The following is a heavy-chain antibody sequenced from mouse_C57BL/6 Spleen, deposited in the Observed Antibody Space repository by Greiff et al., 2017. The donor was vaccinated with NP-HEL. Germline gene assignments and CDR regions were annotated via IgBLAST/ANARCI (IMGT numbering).Heavy chain of an antibody. D-gene: IGHD3-2*02. CDR1: GFTFSNYW. J-gene: IGHJ4*01. CDR3: IRQLRPPLYAMDY. V-gene: IGHV6-3*01. Sequence: EVKLVESGGGLVQPGGSMKLSCVASGFTFSNYWMNWVRQSPEKGLEWVAQIRLKSDNYATHYAESVKGRFTISRDDSKSSVYLKMNNLRAEDTGIYYCIRQLRPPLYAMDYWGQGTSVTVSS. CDR2: IRLKSDNYAT.